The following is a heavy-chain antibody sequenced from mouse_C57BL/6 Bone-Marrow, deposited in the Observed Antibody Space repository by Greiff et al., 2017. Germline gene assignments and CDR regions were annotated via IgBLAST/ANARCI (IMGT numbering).Heavy chain of an antibody. CDR2: IYPGSGNT. CDR3: ARWGYDDAMDY. J-gene: IGHJ4*01. V-gene: IGHV1-76*01. Sequence: QVHVKQSGAELVRPGASVKLSCKASGYTFTDYYINWVKQRPGQGLEWIARIYPGSGNTYYNEKFKGKATLTAEKSSSTAYMQLSSLTSEDSAVYFCARWGYDDAMDYWGQGTSVTVSS. D-gene: IGHD2-2*01. CDR1: GYTFTDYY.